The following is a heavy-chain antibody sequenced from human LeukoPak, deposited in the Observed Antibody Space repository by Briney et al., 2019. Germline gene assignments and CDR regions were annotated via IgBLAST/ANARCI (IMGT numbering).Heavy chain of an antibody. V-gene: IGHV3-7*01. Sequence: GGSLRLSCAASGFTLSYYWMSWVRQAPGKGLEWVANIKEDGSEKYYVDSVKGRFTISRDNAKNSLYLQMNSLRAEDTAVYYCASNMDYWGQGTLVTVSS. CDR3: ASNMDY. CDR1: GFTLSYYW. J-gene: IGHJ4*02. CDR2: IKEDGSEK.